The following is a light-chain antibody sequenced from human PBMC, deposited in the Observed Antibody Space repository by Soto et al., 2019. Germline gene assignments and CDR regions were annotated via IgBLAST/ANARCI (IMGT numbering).Light chain of an antibody. V-gene: IGKV3-11*01. CDR1: QSVSSY. J-gene: IGKJ1*01. CDR2: DAS. Sequence: EIVLTQSPATLSLSPGERATLSCRASQSVSSYFAWYQQKPGQAPRLLIYDASNRATGIPARVSGSGSGTDFTLTISSLEPEDFAVYDCQQRSNWPARTFGQGTKVEI. CDR3: QQRSNWPART.